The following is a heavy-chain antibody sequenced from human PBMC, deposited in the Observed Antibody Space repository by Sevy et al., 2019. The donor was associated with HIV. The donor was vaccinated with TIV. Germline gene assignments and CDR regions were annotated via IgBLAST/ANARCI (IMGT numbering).Heavy chain of an antibody. CDR2: IRYDGTTK. CDR3: ARLGSTTVTTSDAFDI. CDR1: TFDFSSSG. D-gene: IGHD4-17*01. V-gene: IGHV3-30*02. Sequence: LSLTCAASTFDFSSSGMNWVRQAPGKGLEWVTFIRYDGTTKYYRDSVKGRFTISRDNSKNTVYLQSNSLRPEDTATYRSARLGSTTVTTSDAFDIWGQGTTVTVSS. J-gene: IGHJ3*02.